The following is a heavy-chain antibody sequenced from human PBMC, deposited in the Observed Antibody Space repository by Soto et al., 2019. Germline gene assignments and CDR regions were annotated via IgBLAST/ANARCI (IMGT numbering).Heavy chain of an antibody. D-gene: IGHD2-15*01. CDR2: INPNSGGT. J-gene: IGHJ5*02. Sequence: ASVKVSCMASGYTFTGYYMYWVRQAPGQGLEWMGWINPNSGGTNYAQKFQGRVTMTRDTSISTAYMELSRLRSDDTAVYYCARDWDMGWFDPWGQGTLVTVSS. CDR1: GYTFTGYY. CDR3: ARDWDMGWFDP. V-gene: IGHV1-2*02.